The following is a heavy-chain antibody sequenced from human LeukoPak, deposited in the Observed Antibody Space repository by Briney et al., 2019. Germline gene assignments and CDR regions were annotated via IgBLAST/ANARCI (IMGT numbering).Heavy chain of an antibody. J-gene: IGHJ4*02. D-gene: IGHD1-26*01. CDR1: GFTFGAYA. V-gene: IGHV3-30*04. CDR2: ISYDGNNE. Sequence: GGSLRLSCAASGFTFGAYAMHWVRQSPGKGLEWVALISYDGNNEWYADSVKGRFTVSRDNSKNTLYLQVNSLRVEDTAVYYCARGHPHGWELYLDYWGQGTLVTVSS. CDR3: ARGHPHGWELYLDY.